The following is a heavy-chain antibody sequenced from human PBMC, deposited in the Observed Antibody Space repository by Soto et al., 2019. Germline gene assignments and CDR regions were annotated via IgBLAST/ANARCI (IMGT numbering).Heavy chain of an antibody. D-gene: IGHD1-26*01. J-gene: IGHJ4*02. CDR2: ISAYNGNT. Sequence: QVQLVQSGAEVKKPGASVKVSCKASGYTFTSYGISWVRQAPGQGLEWTGWISAYNGNTNYEQELRGRVTVTPDASTGTAYREVRSLRSDDTAVYYCARDRGSCALDHWGQGTLVTVSS. CDR3: ARDRGSCALDH. V-gene: IGHV1-18*01. CDR1: GYTFTSYG.